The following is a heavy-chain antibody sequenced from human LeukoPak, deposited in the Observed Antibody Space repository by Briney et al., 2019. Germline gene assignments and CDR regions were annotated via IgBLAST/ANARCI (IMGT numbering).Heavy chain of an antibody. Sequence: GASVKVSCKASGYTFTDYYMHWVRQAPGQGLEWMGWINPNSGGTNYEQKFKGRVTMTRDTSISTAYMELNRLKSDDTAVYYCARVMYSSSWYFSPSDDYYFDYWGQGTLVTVSS. D-gene: IGHD6-13*01. V-gene: IGHV1-2*02. CDR3: ARVMYSSSWYFSPSDDYYFDY. J-gene: IGHJ4*02. CDR1: GYTFTDYY. CDR2: INPNSGGT.